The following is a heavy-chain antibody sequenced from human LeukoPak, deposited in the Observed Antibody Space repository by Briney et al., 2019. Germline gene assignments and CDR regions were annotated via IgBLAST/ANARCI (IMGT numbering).Heavy chain of an antibody. CDR1: GFTFSSYA. J-gene: IGHJ4*02. V-gene: IGHV3-64*01. Sequence: GGSLRLSCAASGFTFSSYAMHWVRQAPGEGLEYVSAISSNGGSTYYANSVKGRFTISRDNSKNTLYLQMGSLRAEDMAVYYCARGAAYCGGDCYQTYYFDYWGQGTLVTVSS. D-gene: IGHD2-21*02. CDR2: ISSNGGST. CDR3: ARGAAYCGGDCYQTYYFDY.